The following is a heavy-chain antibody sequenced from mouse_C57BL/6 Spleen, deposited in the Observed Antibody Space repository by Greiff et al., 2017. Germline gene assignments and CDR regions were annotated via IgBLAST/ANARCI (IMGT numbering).Heavy chain of an antibody. CDR1: GFSLTSYG. CDR2: IWGDGST. J-gene: IGHJ4*01. V-gene: IGHV2-3*01. Sequence: QVQLQQSGPGLVAPSQSLSITCTVSGFSLTSYGVSWVRQPPGKGLEWLGVIWGDGSTNYHSALISRLSISKDNSKSQVFLKLNSLQTDDTATYYCAKGGCSTTVVAGAMDYWGQGTSVTVSS. CDR3: AKGGCSTTVVAGAMDY. D-gene: IGHD1-1*01.